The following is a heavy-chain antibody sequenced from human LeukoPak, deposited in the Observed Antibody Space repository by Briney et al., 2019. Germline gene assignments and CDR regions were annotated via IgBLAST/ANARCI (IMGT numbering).Heavy chain of an antibody. CDR2: IYSSGST. J-gene: IGHJ5*02. Sequence: PSETLSLTCTVSGGSISSGGYYWSWIRQHPGTGLEWIGYIYSSGSTYYNPSLKSRVTISGDTSKNQFSLRLSSVTAADTAVYYCVRFRTSYLGLIDPWGQGTLVTVSS. D-gene: IGHD6-6*01. CDR1: GGSISSGGYY. V-gene: IGHV4-31*03. CDR3: VRFRTSYLGLIDP.